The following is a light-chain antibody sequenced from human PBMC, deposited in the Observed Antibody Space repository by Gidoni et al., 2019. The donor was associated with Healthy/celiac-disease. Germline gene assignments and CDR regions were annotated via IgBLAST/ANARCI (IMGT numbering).Light chain of an antibody. CDR3: QSYDSSLSGSV. CDR2: GNS. CDR1: SSNIGAGYD. V-gene: IGLV1-40*01. J-gene: IGLJ2*01. Sequence: QSVLTQPPSVSGAPGLRVTISCTGSSSNIGAGYDVHWYQQHPGTAPKLLIYGNSNRPSGVPDRFSGSKSGTSASLAITGLQAEDEADYYCQSYDSSLSGSVFGGGTKLTVL.